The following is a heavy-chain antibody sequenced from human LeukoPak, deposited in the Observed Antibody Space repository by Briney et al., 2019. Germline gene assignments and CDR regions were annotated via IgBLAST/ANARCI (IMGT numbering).Heavy chain of an antibody. CDR1: GGSISSYY. Sequence: SETLSLTCTVSGGSISSYYWSWIRQPPGKGLEWIGYIYYSGSTNYNPSLKSRVTISVDTSKNQFSLKLSSVSAADTAVYYCARAPTNYGGNSVDYWGQGTLVTVSS. V-gene: IGHV4-59*01. J-gene: IGHJ4*02. CDR3: ARAPTNYGGNSVDY. CDR2: IYYSGST. D-gene: IGHD4-23*01.